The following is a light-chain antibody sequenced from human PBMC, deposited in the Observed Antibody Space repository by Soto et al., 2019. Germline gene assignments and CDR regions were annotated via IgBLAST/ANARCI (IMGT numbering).Light chain of an antibody. Sequence: IVMTQSPATLSVSPGERATLSCRASQNIYSNVAWYQQRPGQDPRLLIYRESTRAPGIPARFSGSGSGTEFTLTISSLQSEDFTVYSCLQYHNLWAFGQGTRLEIK. CDR1: QNIYSN. CDR3: LQYHNLWA. CDR2: RES. V-gene: IGKV3-15*01. J-gene: IGKJ5*01.